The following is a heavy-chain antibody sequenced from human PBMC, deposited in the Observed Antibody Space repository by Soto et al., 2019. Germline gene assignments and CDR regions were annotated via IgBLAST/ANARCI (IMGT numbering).Heavy chain of an antibody. Sequence: AGGSLRLSCAASGFTFSNYGMHWVRQAPGKGLEWVAVISSDGSNRYYGDSVKGRLTISRDDSKNTLYLQMNSLRGEDTALYYCAKPYFDFWSGSHYYQYGMDVWGQGTTVTVSS. CDR1: GFTFSNYG. CDR2: ISSDGSNR. V-gene: IGHV3-30*18. D-gene: IGHD3-3*01. CDR3: AKPYFDFWSGSHYYQYGMDV. J-gene: IGHJ6*02.